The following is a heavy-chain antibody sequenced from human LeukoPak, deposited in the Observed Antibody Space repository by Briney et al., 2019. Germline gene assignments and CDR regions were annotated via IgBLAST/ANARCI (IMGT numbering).Heavy chain of an antibody. V-gene: IGHV1-2*02. J-gene: IGHJ4*02. CDR2: INLNSGDT. Sequence: GASVKVSCKASGYTFTGYYIHWVRQAPGQGLKWMGWINLNSGDTNYAQKFQGRVAMTRDTSISTAYMELSRLRSDDTAVYYCARGVLRDHFDYWGQGTLVIVSS. CDR1: GYTFTGYY. CDR3: ARGVLRDHFDY. D-gene: IGHD3-16*01.